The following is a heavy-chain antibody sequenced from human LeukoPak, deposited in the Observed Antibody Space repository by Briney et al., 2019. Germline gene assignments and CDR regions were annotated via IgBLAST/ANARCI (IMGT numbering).Heavy chain of an antibody. CDR2: IFYDGSKT. V-gene: IGHV3-33*01. CDR1: GFTFTTYG. J-gene: IGHJ6*02. CDR3: ARDLSXFSLDV. Sequence: GGSLRLSCAASGFTFTTYGFYWVRQAPGQGLEWVSLIFYDGSKTDYADSVKGRFTISRDNSKNTVYLQMNSLRGEDTAVYYCARDLSXFSLDVRGQGTTVTVSS.